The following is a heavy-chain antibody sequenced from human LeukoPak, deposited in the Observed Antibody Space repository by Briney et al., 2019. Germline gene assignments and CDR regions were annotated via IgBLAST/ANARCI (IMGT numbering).Heavy chain of an antibody. CDR3: ARVGRYYDSSGYPDAFDI. CDR2: ISSSGSTI. V-gene: IGHV3-11*04. D-gene: IGHD3-22*01. CDR1: GFTFSDYY. J-gene: IGHJ3*02. Sequence: GGSLRLSCAASGFTFSDYYMSWIRQAPGKGLEWVSYISSSGSTIYYADSVKGRFTISRDNAKNSLYLQMNSLRAEDTAVYYCARVGRYYDSSGYPDAFDIWGQGTMVTVSS.